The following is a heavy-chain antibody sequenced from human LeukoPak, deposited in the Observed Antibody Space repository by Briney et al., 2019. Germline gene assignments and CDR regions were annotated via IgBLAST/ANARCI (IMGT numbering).Heavy chain of an antibody. CDR1: GFTFSNYA. CDR3: ARRSGIAVAGAFDY. V-gene: IGHV3-23*01. D-gene: IGHD6-19*01. CDR2: ISGSGDST. Sequence: GGSLRLSCAASGFTFSNYAMRWVRQAPGKGLEWVSGISGSGDSTYYAGSVKGRFTISRDNSKNTLCLQMNSLRAEDTAVYYCARRSGIAVAGAFDYWGQGTLVTVSS. J-gene: IGHJ4*02.